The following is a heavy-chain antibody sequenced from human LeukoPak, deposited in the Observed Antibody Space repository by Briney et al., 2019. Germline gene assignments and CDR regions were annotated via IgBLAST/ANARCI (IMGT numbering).Heavy chain of an antibody. J-gene: IGHJ4*02. CDR1: GYTFTSYY. V-gene: IGHV1-46*01. Sequence: ASVKVSCKASGYTFTSYYMHWVRQAPGQGLEWMGIINPSGGSTSYAQKFQGRVTMTRDTSTSTVYMELSSLRSEDTAVYYCARDTQYYDFWSGFFYWGQGTLVTVSS. CDR2: INPSGGST. D-gene: IGHD3-3*01. CDR3: ARDTQYYDFWSGFFY.